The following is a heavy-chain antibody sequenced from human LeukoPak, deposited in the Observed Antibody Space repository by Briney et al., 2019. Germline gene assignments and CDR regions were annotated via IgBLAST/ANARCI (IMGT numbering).Heavy chain of an antibody. V-gene: IGHV1-2*02. J-gene: IGHJ4*02. CDR2: LRGDTGDT. CDR1: GYLVSDYY. CDR3: ARVRSKACDY. Sequence: ASVTVSCKTSGYLVSDYYMHWVRQAPGQGLEWMGWLRGDTGDTDSPQKFKGRVTMTRDTATNTAYMQLSRLTYDDTAIYFCARVRSKACDYWGQGTLVIVSS. D-gene: IGHD1-14*01.